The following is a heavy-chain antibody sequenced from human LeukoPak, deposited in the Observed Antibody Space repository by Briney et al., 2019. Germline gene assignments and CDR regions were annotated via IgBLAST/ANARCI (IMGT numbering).Heavy chain of an antibody. CDR1: GFTFSTYA. J-gene: IGHJ4*02. Sequence: GGSLRLSCAASGFTFSTYAMNWVRQAPGKGLEWVSYITRSSSAKFYADSVKGRFTISRDNAENLLYLQMNSLRAEDTAVYYCTRDQEGSDYWGQGTLVTVSS. V-gene: IGHV3-48*01. CDR3: TRDQEGSDY. CDR2: ITRSSSAK.